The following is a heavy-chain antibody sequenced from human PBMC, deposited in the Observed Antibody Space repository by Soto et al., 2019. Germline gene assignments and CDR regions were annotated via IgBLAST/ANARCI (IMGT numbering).Heavy chain of an antibody. J-gene: IGHJ4*02. CDR1: GYTFTSCG. CDR2: ISAYNGNT. V-gene: IGHV1-18*04. D-gene: IGHD3-3*01. CDR3: ARAALDYDFWSGYYYY. Sequence: GASVKVSCKASGYTFTSCGISWVRQAPGQGLEWMGWISAYNGNTNYAQKLQGRVTMTTDTSTSTAYMELRSLRSDDTAVYYCARAALDYDFWSGYYYYWGQGTLVTVSS.